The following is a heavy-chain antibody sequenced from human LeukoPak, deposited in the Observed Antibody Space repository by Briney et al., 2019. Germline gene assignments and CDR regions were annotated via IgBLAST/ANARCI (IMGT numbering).Heavy chain of an antibody. Sequence: ASVKVSCKASGYTFTSYGISWVRQAPGQGLEWMGRISAYNGNTNYAQKLQGRVTMTTDTSTSTAYMELRSLRSDDTAVYYCARPRRAHYYGSGSSVDDAFDIWGQGTMVTVSS. V-gene: IGHV1-18*01. CDR1: GYTFTSYG. CDR2: ISAYNGNT. D-gene: IGHD3-10*01. J-gene: IGHJ3*02. CDR3: ARPRRAHYYGSGSSVDDAFDI.